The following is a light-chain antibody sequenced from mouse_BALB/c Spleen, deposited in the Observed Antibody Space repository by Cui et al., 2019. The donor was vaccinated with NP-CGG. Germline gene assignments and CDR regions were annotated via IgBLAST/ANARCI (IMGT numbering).Light chain of an antibody. CDR3: ALWYSNHWV. CDR2: GTN. V-gene: IGLV1*01. Sequence: QAVVTQEFAPTTSPGEPVTLTCRSSTGAVTTSNYANWVQEKPDHLFTGLIGGTNNRAPGVPARFSGSLIGDKAALTITGAQTEDEAIYFCALWYSNHWVFGGGTKLTVL. CDR1: TGAVTTSNY. J-gene: IGLJ1*01.